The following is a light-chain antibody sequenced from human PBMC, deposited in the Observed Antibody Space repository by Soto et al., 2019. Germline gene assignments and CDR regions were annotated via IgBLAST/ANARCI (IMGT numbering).Light chain of an antibody. CDR2: GAS. J-gene: IGKJ4*01. CDR1: QSVASN. Sequence: DIVMTQSPATLSVSPGERATLSCRASQSVASNLAWYQQRPGQAPRLLIYGASTRATGVPVRFSGSGSGTEFTLTISRLQSEDFAVYYCHHYNNWPQTFGGGTKVEIK. V-gene: IGKV3-15*01. CDR3: HHYNNWPQT.